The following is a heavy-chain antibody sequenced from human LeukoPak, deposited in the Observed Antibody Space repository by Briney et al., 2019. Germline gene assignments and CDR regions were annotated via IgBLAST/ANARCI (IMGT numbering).Heavy chain of an antibody. CDR3: ARGGYYYGVDY. Sequence: SETLSLTCTVSGGSISSYYWSWIRQPPGKGLEWIGYIYYSGSTNCNPSLKSRVTISVDTSKNQFSLKLSSVTAADTAVYYCARGGYYYGVDYWGQGTLVTVSS. CDR2: IYYSGST. CDR1: GGSISSYY. D-gene: IGHD3-10*01. V-gene: IGHV4-59*01. J-gene: IGHJ4*02.